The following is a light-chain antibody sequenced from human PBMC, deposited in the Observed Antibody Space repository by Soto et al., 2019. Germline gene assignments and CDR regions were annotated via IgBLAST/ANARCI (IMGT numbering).Light chain of an antibody. CDR3: QYRGT. V-gene: IGKV4-1*01. CDR1: QSVLYGPNNKNS. J-gene: IGKJ3*01. CDR2: WAS. Sequence: DIVLTQSPDSLAVSLGERATINCKSSQSVLYGPNNKNSLAWYQHKPGQPPKLLIYWASTRESGVPDRFSGSGSGTDFTLTIRSLQAEDVAVYYCQYRGTFGAGTKVNV.